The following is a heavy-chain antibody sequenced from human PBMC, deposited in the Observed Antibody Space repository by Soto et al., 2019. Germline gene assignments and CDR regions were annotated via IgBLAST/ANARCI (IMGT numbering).Heavy chain of an antibody. D-gene: IGHD6-25*01. V-gene: IGHV1-69*13. CDR2: IIPIFGTA. Sequence: SVKVSCKASGGTFSSYAISWVRQAPGQGLEWMGGIIPIFGTANYAQKFQGRVTITADESTSTAYMELSSLRSEDTAVYYCARGAAGYSSGMRPNYHYGMYVWGKGTTVPVAS. CDR1: GGTFSSYA. J-gene: IGHJ6*04. CDR3: ARGAAGYSSGMRPNYHYGMYV.